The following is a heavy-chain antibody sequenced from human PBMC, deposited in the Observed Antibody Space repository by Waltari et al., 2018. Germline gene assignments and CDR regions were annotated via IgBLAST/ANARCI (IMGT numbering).Heavy chain of an antibody. CDR1: GGSISSYY. V-gene: IGHV4-59*01. CDR2: IYYSGST. CDR3: ARGGELRFLEWSDGLDY. D-gene: IGHD3-3*01. J-gene: IGHJ4*02. Sequence: QVQLQESGPGLVKPSETLSLTCPVSGGSISSYYWSWIRQPPGKGLEWIGYIYYSGSTNYNPSLKSRVTISVDTSKNQFSLKLSSVTAADTAVYYCARGGELRFLEWSDGLDYWGQGTLVTVSS.